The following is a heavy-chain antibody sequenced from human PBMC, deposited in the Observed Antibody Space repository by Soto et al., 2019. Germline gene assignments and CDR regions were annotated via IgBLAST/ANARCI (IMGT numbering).Heavy chain of an antibody. CDR3: AHRQSGYDYYDWFDP. J-gene: IGHJ5*02. D-gene: IGHD5-12*01. CDR1: GFSLSTSGVG. CDR2: IYWNDDK. V-gene: IGHV2-5*01. Sequence: QITLKESGPTLVKPTQTLTLTCTFSGFSLSTSGVGVGWIRQPPGKALEWLALIYWNDDKRYSPSLKSRLTNAYDTTKNLEGLTKTNMDTVGTATYYWAHRQSGYDYYDWFDPWGQGTLVTVSS.